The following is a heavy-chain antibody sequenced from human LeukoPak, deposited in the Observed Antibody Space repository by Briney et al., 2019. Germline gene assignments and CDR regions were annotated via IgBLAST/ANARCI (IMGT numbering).Heavy chain of an antibody. V-gene: IGHV3-48*04. Sequence: GGSLRLSCAASGFTFGSYSMNWVRQAPGKGLEWVSYISSSSSTIYYADSVKGRFTISRDNAKNSLYLQMNILRAEDTAVYYCARDIYYDSSGYYGSVYWGQGTLVTVSS. D-gene: IGHD3-22*01. CDR1: GFTFGSYS. J-gene: IGHJ4*02. CDR3: ARDIYYDSSGYYGSVY. CDR2: ISSSSSTI.